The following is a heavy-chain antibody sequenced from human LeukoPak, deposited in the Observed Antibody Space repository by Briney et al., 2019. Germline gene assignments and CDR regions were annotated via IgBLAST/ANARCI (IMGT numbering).Heavy chain of an antibody. CDR1: GFTFNSEP. Sequence: LGGSLRLSCVMSGFTFNSEPMNWVRQAPGKGLDWIAHIRSDSKTIVYADSVKGRFTISRDNAKNSLSLQMNSLRAEDTAVYFCARDYDWAFDYWGQGILVTVAS. CDR3: ARDYDWAFDY. D-gene: IGHD3-16*01. J-gene: IGHJ4*02. V-gene: IGHV3-48*01. CDR2: IRSDSKTI.